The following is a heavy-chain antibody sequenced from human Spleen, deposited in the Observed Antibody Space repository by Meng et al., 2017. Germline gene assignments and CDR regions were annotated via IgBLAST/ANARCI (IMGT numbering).Heavy chain of an antibody. CDR3: ARDPPYPLTLDV. Sequence: SETLSLTCAVYGGSFSDYYWNWIRQPPGKGLEWIGEINHSGSTNYNPSLKSRVTISVDTSKNQFSLKLTSVTAADTAVYYCARDPPYPLTLDVWGQGTTVTVSS. J-gene: IGHJ6*02. V-gene: IGHV4-34*01. CDR2: INHSGST. CDR1: GGSFSDYY. D-gene: IGHD2-2*02.